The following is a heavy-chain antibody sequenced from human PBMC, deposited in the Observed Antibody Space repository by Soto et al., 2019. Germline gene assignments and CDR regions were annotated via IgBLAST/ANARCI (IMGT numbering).Heavy chain of an antibody. V-gene: IGHV1-18*01. CDR1: GYTFTSYG. D-gene: IGHD3-16*02. CDR2: ISAYNGNT. CDR3: ARYYYDYVWGSYRGYYYYGMDV. Sequence: ASVKVSCKASGYTFTSYGISWVRQAPGQGLEWMGWISAYNGNTNYAQKIQGRVTMTTDTSTSTAYMELRSLRSDDTAVYYCARYYYDYVWGSYRGYYYYGMDVWGQGTTVTVSS. J-gene: IGHJ6*02.